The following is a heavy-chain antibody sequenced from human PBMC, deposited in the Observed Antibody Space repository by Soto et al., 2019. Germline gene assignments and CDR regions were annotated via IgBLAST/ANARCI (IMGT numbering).Heavy chain of an antibody. V-gene: IGHV4-59*07. CDR3: ARSYRRYCSGGSCYSYYYYDMDV. CDR2: IYYSGST. Sequence: QVQLQESGPGLVKPSDTLSLTCTVSGGSISSYYWSWIRQPPGKVLDWIGYIYYSGSTNYNPSPTSRVTISVDTSKNQFSLKLSSVTSADTAVYYCARSYRRYCSGGSCYSYYYYDMDVWGKGTTVTVSS. J-gene: IGHJ6*03. D-gene: IGHD2-15*01. CDR1: GGSISSYY.